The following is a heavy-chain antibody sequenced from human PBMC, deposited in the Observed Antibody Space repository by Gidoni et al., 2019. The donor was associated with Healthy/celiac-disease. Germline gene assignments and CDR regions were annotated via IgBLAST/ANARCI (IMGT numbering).Heavy chain of an antibody. V-gene: IGHV4-4*07. Sequence: QVQLQESGPGLVKPSETLSLTCTVSGGSISSYYWTWIRQPAGKGLDWIGRIYTSGSTNYNPSLKSRVTMSVDTSKNQFSLKLSSVTAADTAVYYCAREEGCSGGSCYLVWGSWFDPWGQGTLVTVSS. CDR3: AREEGCSGGSCYLVWGSWFDP. J-gene: IGHJ5*02. D-gene: IGHD2-15*01. CDR2: IYTSGST. CDR1: GGSISSYY.